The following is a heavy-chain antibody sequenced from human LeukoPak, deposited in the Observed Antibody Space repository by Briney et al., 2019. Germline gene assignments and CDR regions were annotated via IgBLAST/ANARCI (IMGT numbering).Heavy chain of an antibody. CDR1: GFTFSSYE. Sequence: PGGSLRLSCAASGFTFSSYEMNWVRQAPGKGLEWVSSISSSSSYIYYADSVKGRFTISRDNAKNSLYLQMNSLRAEDTAVYYCASMEGAYCGGDCYSYYFDYWGQGTLVTVSS. CDR2: ISSSSSYI. J-gene: IGHJ4*02. D-gene: IGHD2-21*02. CDR3: ASMEGAYCGGDCYSYYFDY. V-gene: IGHV3-21*01.